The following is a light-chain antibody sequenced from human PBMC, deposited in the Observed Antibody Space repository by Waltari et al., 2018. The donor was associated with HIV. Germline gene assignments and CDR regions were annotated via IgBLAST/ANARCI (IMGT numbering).Light chain of an antibody. V-gene: IGKV1-9*01. J-gene: IGKJ3*01. CDR2: SAS. CDR1: QGISSY. CDR3: QQLNSYPVPFT. Sequence: IQLTHLLSLLSASVESRVDIACRASQGISSYLAWYQQKPGKAPKLLIYSASTLQSGVPSRFSGRASGTEFTLTISSLQPEDFATYDCQQLNSYPVPFTFGPGTKVDI.